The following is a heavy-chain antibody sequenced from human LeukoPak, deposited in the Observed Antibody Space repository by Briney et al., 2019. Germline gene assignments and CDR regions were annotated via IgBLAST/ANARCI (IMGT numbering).Heavy chain of an antibody. CDR2: INHSGST. CDR1: GGSFSGYY. J-gene: IGHJ4*02. V-gene: IGHV4-34*01. Sequence: SETLSLTCAVYGGSFSGYYWSWIRQPPGKGLEWIGEINHSGSTNYNPSLKSRVTISVDTSKNQFSLKLSSVTAADTAVYYCVTGYQQYFDYWGQETLVTVSS. CDR3: VTGYQQYFDY. D-gene: IGHD3-9*01.